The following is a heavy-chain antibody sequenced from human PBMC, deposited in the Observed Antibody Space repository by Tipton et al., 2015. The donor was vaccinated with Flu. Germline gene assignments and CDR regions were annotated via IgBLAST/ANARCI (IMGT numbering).Heavy chain of an antibody. CDR1: GDSISTTIYY. V-gene: IGHV4-39*07. Sequence: TLSLTCTVSGDSISTTIYYWGWVRQPPGKGLEWIGSIYYSGTIYYNPSLKSRVIMSLDTSKNHFSLRLSSVTAADTARYYCARVGDSSVSYGLDYWGQGTLVTVSS. CDR2: IYYSGTI. CDR3: ARVGDSSVSYGLDY. D-gene: IGHD3-22*01. J-gene: IGHJ4*02.